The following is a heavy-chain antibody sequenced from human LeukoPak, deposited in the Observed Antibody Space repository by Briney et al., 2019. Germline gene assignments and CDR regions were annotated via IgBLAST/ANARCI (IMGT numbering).Heavy chain of an antibody. J-gene: IGHJ4*02. CDR2: INHSGST. D-gene: IGHD6-19*01. V-gene: IGHV4-34*01. CDR1: GGSFSGYY. CDR3: ARGGVKYSSGWYLAY. Sequence: SETLSLTCAVYGGSFSGYYWSWIRQPPGKGLEWIGEINHSGSTNYNPSLKSRVTISVDTSKNQFSLKLSSVTAADTAVYYCARGGVKYSSGWYLAYWGQGTLVTVSS.